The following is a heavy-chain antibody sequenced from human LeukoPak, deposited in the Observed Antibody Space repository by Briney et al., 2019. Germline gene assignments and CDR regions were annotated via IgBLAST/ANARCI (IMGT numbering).Heavy chain of an antibody. J-gene: IGHJ4*02. CDR1: GGTFSSYA. CDR2: INTNTGNP. Sequence: GSVKVSCRASGGTFSSYAISWVRQAPGQGLEWMGWINTNTGNPTYAQGFTGRFVFSLDTSVSTAYLQISSLKAEDTAVYYCARGGAFIAAAAHDYWGQGTLVTVSS. D-gene: IGHD6-13*01. CDR3: ARGGAFIAAAAHDY. V-gene: IGHV7-4-1*02.